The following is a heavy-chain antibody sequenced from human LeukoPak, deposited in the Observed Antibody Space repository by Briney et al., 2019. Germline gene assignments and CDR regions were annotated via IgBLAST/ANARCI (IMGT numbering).Heavy chain of an antibody. CDR3: ARLMITGTTDY. CDR2: IYYSGST. J-gene: IGHJ4*02. D-gene: IGHD1-20*01. Sequence: PSETLSLTCAVYGGSFSGYYWSWIRQPPGKGLEWIGSIYYSGSTYYNPSLKSRVTISVDTSKNQFSLKLSSVTAADTAVYYCARLMITGTTDYWGQGTLVTVSS. V-gene: IGHV4-34*01. CDR1: GGSFSGYY.